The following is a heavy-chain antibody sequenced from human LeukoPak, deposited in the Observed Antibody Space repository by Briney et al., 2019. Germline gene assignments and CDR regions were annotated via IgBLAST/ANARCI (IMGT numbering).Heavy chain of an antibody. CDR3: ARVSTYSAIDY. D-gene: IGHD1-26*01. CDR1: GFTFSSYW. CDR2: INSDGSST. J-gene: IGHJ4*02. V-gene: IGHV3-74*01. Sequence: GGSLRLSCAASGFTFSSYWMHWVRHGPGKGLVWVSGINSDGSSTSYADSLKGRFTISRDNAKNTLYLQMNSLRAEDTAVYYCARVSTYSAIDYWGQGTLVTVSS.